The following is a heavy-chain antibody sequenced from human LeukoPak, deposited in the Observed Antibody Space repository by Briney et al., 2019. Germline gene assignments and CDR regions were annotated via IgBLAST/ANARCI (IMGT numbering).Heavy chain of an antibody. Sequence: GGSLRLSCAASGFTFSSYWMHWVRQAPGKGLVWVSRINSDGSSTSYADSVKGRFTISRDNSKNTLYVQMNSLRAEDTAVYYCAKDPPYYYDSSGYGGGAFDIWGQGTLVTVSS. CDR2: INSDGSST. CDR3: AKDPPYYYDSSGYGGGAFDI. J-gene: IGHJ3*02. CDR1: GFTFSSYW. V-gene: IGHV3-74*01. D-gene: IGHD3-22*01.